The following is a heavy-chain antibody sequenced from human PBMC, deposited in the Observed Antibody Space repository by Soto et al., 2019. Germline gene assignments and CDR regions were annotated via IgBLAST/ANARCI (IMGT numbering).Heavy chain of an antibody. V-gene: IGHV3-11*01. CDR1: GFTFSDFF. Sequence: PGGSLRLSCAASGFTFSDFFMSWVRQAPGKGLEWIAYIIGSGSTIRYADSVKGRITISRDNAKNSVSLQMNSLRAEDTAVYYCARDGSGEDCSGGKRYLLAYCGLGTLVPGSS. CDR2: IIGSGSTI. D-gene: IGHD2-15*01. CDR3: ARDGSGEDCSGGKRYLLAY. J-gene: IGHJ4*02.